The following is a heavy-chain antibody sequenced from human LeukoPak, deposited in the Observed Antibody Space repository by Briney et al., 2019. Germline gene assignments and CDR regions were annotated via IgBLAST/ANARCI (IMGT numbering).Heavy chain of an antibody. D-gene: IGHD3-9*01. Sequence: PGGSLRLSCAASGFTFSSYSMNWVRQAPGKGLEWVSSISSSSSYIYYADSVKGRFTISRDNAKNSLYLQMNSLRAEDTAVYYCAGQYYDILTGYSIWGQGTLVTVSS. V-gene: IGHV3-21*01. CDR3: AGQYYDILTGYSI. CDR1: GFTFSSYS. CDR2: ISSSSSYI. J-gene: IGHJ4*02.